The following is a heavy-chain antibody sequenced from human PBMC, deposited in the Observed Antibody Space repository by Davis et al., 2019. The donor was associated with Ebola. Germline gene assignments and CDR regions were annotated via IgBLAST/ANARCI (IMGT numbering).Heavy chain of an antibody. J-gene: IGHJ4*02. CDR3: ARVDTRGYSYPFDY. CDR1: GFTVNSNY. D-gene: IGHD5-18*01. CDR2: IYSGGSA. V-gene: IGHV3-66*01. Sequence: GESLKISCAASGFTVNSNYMSWVRQAPGKGLEWVSVIYSGGSANYADSVKGRFTISRDNSKNTLYLQMNSLRAEDTAVYYCARVDTRGYSYPFDYWGQGTLVTVSS.